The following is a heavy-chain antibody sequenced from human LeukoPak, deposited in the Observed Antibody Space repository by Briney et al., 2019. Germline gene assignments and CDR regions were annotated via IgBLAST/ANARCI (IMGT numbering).Heavy chain of an antibody. CDR1: GFTFSSYS. Sequence: GGSLRLSCAASGFTFSSYSMNWVRQAPGKGLEWVSSISSSSSYIYYADSVRGRFTISSDNAKNSLYLQMNSLRAEDTAVYYCARDYGSGSPFDYWGQGTLVTVSS. V-gene: IGHV3-21*01. D-gene: IGHD3-10*01. CDR2: ISSSSSYI. J-gene: IGHJ4*02. CDR3: ARDYGSGSPFDY.